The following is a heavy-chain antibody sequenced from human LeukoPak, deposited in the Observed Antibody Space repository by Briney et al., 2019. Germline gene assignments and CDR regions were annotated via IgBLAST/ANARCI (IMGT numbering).Heavy chain of an antibody. CDR2: IYYSESA. D-gene: IGHD1-26*01. CDR3: ARYSGPPNWFDP. V-gene: IGHV4-59*01. Sequence: SETLSLTCTVSGGSISNYYWSWIRQPPGKGLEWIGYIYYSESANYNPSLKSRVTISVATSKIQFSLKLTSVTAADTAVYYCARYSGPPNWFDPWGQGTLVTVSS. CDR1: GGSISNYY. J-gene: IGHJ5*02.